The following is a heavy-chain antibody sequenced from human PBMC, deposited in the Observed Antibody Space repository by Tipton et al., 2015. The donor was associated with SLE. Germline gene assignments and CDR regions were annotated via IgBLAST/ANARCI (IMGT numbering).Heavy chain of an antibody. Sequence: SLRLSCVSSTFTVSSIYMNWVRQAPGKGLEWVSTISGSGGSTYYADSVKGRFTISRDNYMNTLNVQMNALRADDTAVYYCAKGLESSLGVCWGQGTLVTVSS. J-gene: IGHJ4*02. CDR3: AKGLESSLGVC. CDR2: ISGSGGST. V-gene: IGHV3-23*01. CDR1: TFTVSSIY. D-gene: IGHD3-3*02.